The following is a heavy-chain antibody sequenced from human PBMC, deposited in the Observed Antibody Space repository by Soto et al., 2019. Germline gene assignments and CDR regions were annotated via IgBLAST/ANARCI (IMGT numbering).Heavy chain of an antibody. CDR1: GYTFTSYD. Sequence: QVQLVQSGAEVKKPGASVKVSCKASGYTFTSYDINWVRQATGQGLEWMGWMNPNSGNTGYAQKFQGRVTMTRNTAISTADMKLLSLRCADTAVFYCSGSNNDYGDRPWGQGTLVTVSS. V-gene: IGHV1-8*01. CDR2: MNPNSGNT. CDR3: SGSNNDYGDRP. J-gene: IGHJ5*02. D-gene: IGHD4-17*01.